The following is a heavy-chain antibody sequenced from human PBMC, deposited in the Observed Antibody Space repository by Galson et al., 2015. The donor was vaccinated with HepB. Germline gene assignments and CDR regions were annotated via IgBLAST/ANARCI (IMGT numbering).Heavy chain of an antibody. D-gene: IGHD1-20*01. Sequence: QSGAEVKKPGESLKISCKGSGYSFRSYWIAWVRQMPGQGLEWMGIIYPDDSDTRYSPSFQGQVTISADKSISTVYLRWSSLKASEPGKYYCAGLIGNGGGGPSPFDYRGPGTLVPVSS. CDR2: IYPDDSDT. V-gene: IGHV5-51*03. CDR3: AGLIGNGGGGPSPFDY. J-gene: IGHJ4*02. CDR1: GYSFRSYW.